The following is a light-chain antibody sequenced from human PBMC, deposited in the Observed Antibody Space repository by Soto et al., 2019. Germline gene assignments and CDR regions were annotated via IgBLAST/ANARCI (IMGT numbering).Light chain of an antibody. V-gene: IGLV2-14*03. CDR2: NVS. J-gene: IGLJ2*01. Sequence: QSALTQPASVSGSPGQSITISCTGTSSDIGGFNYVSWYQHHPGKAPKLMIHNVSSRPSGVSDRFSGSKSGYTASLTISGLQAEDEADYYCSSYTTTRTVVFGGGTKLTFL. CDR3: SSYTTTRTVV. CDR1: SSDIGGFNY.